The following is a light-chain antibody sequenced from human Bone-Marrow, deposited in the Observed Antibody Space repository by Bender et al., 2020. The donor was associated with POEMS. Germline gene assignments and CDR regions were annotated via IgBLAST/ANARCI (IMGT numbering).Light chain of an antibody. CDR1: SSNIGNNY. Sequence: QSVLTQPPSASGTPGQRVTISCSGSSSNIGNNYAHWYPQLPGTAPKLLIYKDNQRPSGVPDRFSGSKSGTSASLAISGLRAEDEADYYCAVWDDSLSGSGVFGGGTKLTVL. CDR3: AVWDDSLSGSGV. CDR2: KDN. V-gene: IGLV1-47*01. J-gene: IGLJ3*02.